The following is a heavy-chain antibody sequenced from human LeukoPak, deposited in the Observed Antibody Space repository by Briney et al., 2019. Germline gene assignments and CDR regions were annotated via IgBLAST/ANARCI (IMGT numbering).Heavy chain of an antibody. J-gene: IGHJ4*02. CDR3: ARGGPGGEQDY. V-gene: IGHV3-48*03. CDR2: ISSSGSTI. Sequence: GGSLRLSCAASGFTFSSYEMNWVRQAPGKGLEWVSYISSSGSTIYYADSVKGRFTISRDNAKNSLYLQMNSLRAEDTAVYYCARGGPGGEQDYWGQGTLVTVSS. D-gene: IGHD3-10*01. CDR1: GFTFSSYE.